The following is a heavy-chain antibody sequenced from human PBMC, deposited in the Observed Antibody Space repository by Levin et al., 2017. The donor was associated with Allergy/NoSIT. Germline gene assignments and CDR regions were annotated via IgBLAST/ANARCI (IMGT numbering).Heavy chain of an antibody. D-gene: IGHD3-10*01. J-gene: IGHJ6*03. Sequence: GESLKISCAASGFTFDDYGMSWVRQAPGKGLEWVSGINWNGGSTGYADSVKGRFTISRDNAKNSLYLQMNSLRAEDTALYYCARESGSYYLYYYMDVWGKGATVTVSS. CDR3: ARESGSYYLYYYMDV. V-gene: IGHV3-20*04. CDR1: GFTFDDYG. CDR2: INWNGGST.